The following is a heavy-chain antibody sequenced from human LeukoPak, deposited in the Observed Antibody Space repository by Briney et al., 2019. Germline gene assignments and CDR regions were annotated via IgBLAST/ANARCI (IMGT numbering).Heavy chain of an antibody. J-gene: IGHJ5*01. CDR1: GFTFSSYW. V-gene: IGHV3-7*01. Sequence: GGSLRLSCAASGFTFSSYWMSWVRQAPGKGLEWVANIKQDGSEKYYVDSVKGRFTISRDNAKNSLYLQMNSLRAEDTAVYYCARGEGLRYFDWFDYWGQGTLVTVSS. CDR3: ARGEGLRYFDWFDY. D-gene: IGHD3-9*01. CDR2: IKQDGSEK.